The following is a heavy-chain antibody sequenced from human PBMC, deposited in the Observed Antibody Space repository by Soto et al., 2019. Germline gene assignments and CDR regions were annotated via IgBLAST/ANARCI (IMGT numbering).Heavy chain of an antibody. D-gene: IGHD2-2*01. CDR2: IIPIFGTA. J-gene: IGHJ6*02. CDR3: AREDHCISTSCYAGYYYYYGMDV. V-gene: IGHV1-69*12. Sequence: QVQLVQSGAEVKKPGSSVKVSCKASGGTFSSYAISWVRQAPGQGLEWMGGIIPIFGTANYPQKFQGRVTITADESTSTAYMELSSLRPEDTAVYYCAREDHCISTSCYAGYYYYYGMDVWGQGTTVTVSS. CDR1: GGTFSSYA.